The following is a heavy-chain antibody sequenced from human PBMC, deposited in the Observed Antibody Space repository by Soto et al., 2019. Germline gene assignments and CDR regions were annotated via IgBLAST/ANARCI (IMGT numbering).Heavy chain of an antibody. CDR1: GVTISSYA. J-gene: IGHJ4*02. Sequence: VSMRLSCAAAGVTISSYAMSCVRKAPGKGLEWVSAISGSGGSTYYADSVKGRFTISRDNSKNTLYLQMNSLRAEDTAVYYCAKDAYYYDSSGYYLIWGQGTLVTVSS. D-gene: IGHD3-22*01. CDR2: ISGSGGST. V-gene: IGHV3-23*01. CDR3: AKDAYYYDSSGYYLI.